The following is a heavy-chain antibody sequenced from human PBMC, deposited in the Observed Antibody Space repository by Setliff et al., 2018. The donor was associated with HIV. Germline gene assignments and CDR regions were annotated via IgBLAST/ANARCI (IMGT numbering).Heavy chain of an antibody. J-gene: IGHJ4*02. CDR2: IYYNGNT. V-gene: IGHV4-39*07. CDR1: GGSIGSTSYY. Sequence: PSETLSLTCTVSGGSIGSTSYYWGWIRQPPGKGLEWIGSIYYNGNTYYNPSLRSRLMISVDTSKSQFSLRLSSVTAADTAVYYCARDAVYGDYPSFWGQGTLVTVSS. D-gene: IGHD4-17*01. CDR3: ARDAVYGDYPSF.